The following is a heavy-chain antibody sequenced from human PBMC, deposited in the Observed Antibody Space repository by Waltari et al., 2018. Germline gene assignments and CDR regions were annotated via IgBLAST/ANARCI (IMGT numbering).Heavy chain of an antibody. CDR2: VYISGQT. CDR1: GGSISNYY. J-gene: IGHJ5*02. Sequence: QVQLQESGPGLVKPSETLSLTCSVSGGSISNYYWTWVRQSAGKGLEWVGRVYISGQTSYNPSLESRVTMSLDTSSNEFSLKLRFVTAADTGVYFCARSGDFGDYDAWGQGTLVTVS. CDR3: ARSGDFGDYDA. D-gene: IGHD2-21*02. V-gene: IGHV4-4*07.